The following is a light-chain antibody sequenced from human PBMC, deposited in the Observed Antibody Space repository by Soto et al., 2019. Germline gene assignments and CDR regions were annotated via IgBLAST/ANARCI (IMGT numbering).Light chain of an antibody. J-gene: IGLJ2*01. Sequence: QSALTQPASVSGSPGQSITISCTGTSSDVGGYNFVSWYQQHPGKAPKLTIYAVSNRPSGVSYRFSGSKSGNTASLTISGLQAEDEADYYCSSYTSSVTLVFGGGTKLTVL. CDR1: SSDVGGYNF. CDR3: SSYTSSVTLV. CDR2: AVS. V-gene: IGLV2-14*01.